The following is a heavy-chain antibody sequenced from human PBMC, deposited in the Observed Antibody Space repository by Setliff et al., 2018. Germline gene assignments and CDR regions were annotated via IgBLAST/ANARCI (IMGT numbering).Heavy chain of an antibody. CDR1: GGSFSGYS. CDR2: INHSGST. V-gene: IGHV4-34*01. Sequence: SETLSLTCAVYGGSFSGYSWTWIRQPPGEGLEWIGDINHSGSTNYSPSLKSRVTISVDTSKNQFSLKLSSVTAADTAVYYCARGSRIAGRAIDFWGQGTLVTVSS. J-gene: IGHJ4*02. D-gene: IGHD6-6*01. CDR3: ARGSRIAGRAIDF.